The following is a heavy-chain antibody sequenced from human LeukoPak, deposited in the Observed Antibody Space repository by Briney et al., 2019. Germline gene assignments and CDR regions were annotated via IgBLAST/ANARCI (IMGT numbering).Heavy chain of an antibody. CDR2: IDWDDDK. D-gene: IGHD3-10*01. Sequence: SGPTLVNPTQPLTLTCTFSGFSLSTSGMCVSWIRQPPVKALEWLARIDWDDDKYYSTSLKTRLTISKDTSKNQVVLTMTNMDPVDTATYYCARINSGWDYAFDIWGQGTMVTVSS. CDR3: ARINSGWDYAFDI. J-gene: IGHJ3*02. CDR1: GFSLSTSGMC. V-gene: IGHV2-70*11.